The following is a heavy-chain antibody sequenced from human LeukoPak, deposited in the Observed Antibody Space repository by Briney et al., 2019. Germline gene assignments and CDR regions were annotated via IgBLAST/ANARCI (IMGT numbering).Heavy chain of an antibody. V-gene: IGHV4-59*11. CDR2: ILYSGTT. D-gene: IGHD4-23*01. CDR1: FDSLSSQY. J-gene: IGHJ2*01. CDR3: ARGGYGGNFYWYFDL. Sequence: SETVSLTCPFSFDSLSSQYWSWIRQPPGKGLEWIGYILYSGTTNYNPSLKSRVTLSIDTSKKEFSLTLTSVTAADTAVYYCARGGYGGNFYWYFDLWGRGTLVTVSS.